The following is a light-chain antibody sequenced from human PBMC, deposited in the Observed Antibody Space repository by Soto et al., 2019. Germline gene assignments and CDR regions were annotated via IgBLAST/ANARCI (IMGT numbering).Light chain of an antibody. CDR2: DAT. Sequence: DIQMTQSPPSVYAYVGDRVTITCRAIQGISSWLAWYQQKPGKAPKLLIYDATSLQSGSPLRFSGSGSGTDLTHTLRSLQREDFATNYCQQTRSFPATFGPETKEDIK. J-gene: IGKJ3*01. CDR3: QQTRSFPAT. CDR1: QGISSW. V-gene: IGKV1-12*01.